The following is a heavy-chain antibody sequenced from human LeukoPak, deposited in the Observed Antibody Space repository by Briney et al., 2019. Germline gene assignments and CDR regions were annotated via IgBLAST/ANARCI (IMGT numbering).Heavy chain of an antibody. CDR2: INSDGSST. V-gene: IGHV3-74*01. J-gene: IGHJ6*03. D-gene: IGHD1-26*01. CDR1: GFTFSSYW. Sequence: GGSLRLSCAASGFTFSSYWMHWVRQAPGKGLVWVSRINSDGSSTSYADSVKGRFTTSRYNAKNSLYLQMNSLRADDTAVYYCARAYSGRYGLGYYYMDVWGKGTTVTISS. CDR3: ARAYSGRYGLGYYYMDV.